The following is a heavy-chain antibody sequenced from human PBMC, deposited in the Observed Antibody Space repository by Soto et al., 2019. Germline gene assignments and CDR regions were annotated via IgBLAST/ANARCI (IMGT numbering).Heavy chain of an antibody. CDR1: GFSFSNYW. D-gene: IGHD6-13*01. V-gene: IGHV3-74*01. CDR3: AIDLHIAATDF. Sequence: GGSLRLSCAASGFSFSNYWMHWARQATGKGLVWVSRIKGDGSETNYADSVNGRFTISRDNAKNSLYLQMNSLRAEDTAVYYCAIDLHIAATDFWGQGTLVTVSS. CDR2: IKGDGSET. J-gene: IGHJ4*02.